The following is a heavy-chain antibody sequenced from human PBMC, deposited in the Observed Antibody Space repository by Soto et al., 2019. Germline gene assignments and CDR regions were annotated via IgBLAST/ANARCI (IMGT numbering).Heavy chain of an antibody. CDR3: AKEGGLSGSYYISSSYYFDY. CDR2: ISYDGSNT. CDR1: GFTFSSYG. J-gene: IGHJ4*02. V-gene: IGHV3-30*18. Sequence: QVQLVESGGGVVQPGRSLRLSCVASGFTFSSYGMHWVRQAPGKGLEWVAIISYDGSNTYYADSVKGRFTISRDNSKNTLYLQMNSLIDEDTSVYYCAKEGGLSGSYYISSSYYFDYWGQGTLVTVSS. D-gene: IGHD1-26*01.